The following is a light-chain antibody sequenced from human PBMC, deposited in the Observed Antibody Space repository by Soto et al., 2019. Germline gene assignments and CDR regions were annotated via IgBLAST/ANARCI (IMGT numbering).Light chain of an antibody. Sequence: QSALTKPAAVSESPEQSITISCASTSSDIGGYDYVSWYQQRPGKAHKLMIYEVRYRPSGVSNRFSGSKSGNTASLTISGLQAEDEADYYCCSYTRSSNHYFFGSGTKV. J-gene: IGLJ1*01. V-gene: IGLV2-14*01. CDR3: CSYTRSSNHYF. CDR1: SSDIGGYDY. CDR2: EVR.